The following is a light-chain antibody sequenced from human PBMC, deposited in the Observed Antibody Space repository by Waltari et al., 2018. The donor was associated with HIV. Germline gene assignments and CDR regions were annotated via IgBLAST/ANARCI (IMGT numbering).Light chain of an antibody. CDR1: SSNIGSNY. Sequence: QSVLTQSPSASGTPGQRVTISCSGSSSNIGSNYVYWYQQLPGTAPKLLLYRNKRPPSGVPVRFSGAKSGTSASLAISGLRSEDAAHYYCATWTDSLSGVVFGGGTKLRVL. CDR2: RNK. CDR3: ATWTDSLSGVV. V-gene: IGLV1-47*01. J-gene: IGLJ2*01.